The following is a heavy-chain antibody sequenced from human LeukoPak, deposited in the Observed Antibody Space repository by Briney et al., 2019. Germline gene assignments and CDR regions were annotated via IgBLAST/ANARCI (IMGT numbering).Heavy chain of an antibody. CDR1: GFTFSTYW. J-gene: IGHJ1*01. Sequence: GGSLRLSCAASGFTFSTYWMHWVRQAPGKGLVWVSRIKSDGGTNYADSVKGRFTISRDNAKKTVSLQMNSLRPEDTGAYYCARAPSEIGGYYPEYFRHWGQGTLVTVSS. CDR3: ARAPSEIGGYYPEYFRH. V-gene: IGHV3-74*01. D-gene: IGHD3-22*01. CDR2: IKSDGGT.